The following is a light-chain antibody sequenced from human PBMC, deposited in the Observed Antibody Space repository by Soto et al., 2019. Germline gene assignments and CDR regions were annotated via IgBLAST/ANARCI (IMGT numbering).Light chain of an antibody. CDR2: GAS. CDR1: QSVISN. CDR3: QQYGSSPPT. J-gene: IGKJ1*01. V-gene: IGKV3-20*01. Sequence: EIVMTQSPATLYVSPGERPTLSCRAIQSVISNLAWYPQKPGQAPRILIYGASSRDTGIPARFRGSGAGTDCTLTISRLEPADFEVYDCQQYGSSPPTFGQGTKVDIK.